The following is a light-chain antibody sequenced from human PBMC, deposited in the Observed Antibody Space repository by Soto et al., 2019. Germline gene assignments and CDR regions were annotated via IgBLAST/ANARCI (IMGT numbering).Light chain of an antibody. V-gene: IGLV2-14*01. CDR1: SSDAGGYNY. Sequence: QYALTQPASVSGSPGQSITISCTGTSSDAGGYNYVSWYQQHPGKAPKLMIYDVSNRPSGVSNRFSGSKSGNTASLTISGLQAEDEADYYCSSYTSSSTVVFGGGTKVTVL. CDR2: DVS. J-gene: IGLJ2*01. CDR3: SSYTSSSTVV.